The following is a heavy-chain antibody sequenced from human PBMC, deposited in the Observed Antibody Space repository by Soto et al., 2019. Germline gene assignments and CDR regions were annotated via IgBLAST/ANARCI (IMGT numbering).Heavy chain of an antibody. CDR2: VWYDGSNK. CDR3: ARGIGITMIVVGY. CDR1: GFTFSSYG. D-gene: IGHD3-22*01. J-gene: IGHJ4*02. Sequence: QVQLVESGGGVVQPGRSLRLSCAASGFTFSSYGMHWVRQAPGKGLEWVAVVWYDGSNKYYADSVKGRFTISRDNSKNTLYLQMNSWRAEDTAVYYCARGIGITMIVVGYWGQGTLVTVSS. V-gene: IGHV3-33*01.